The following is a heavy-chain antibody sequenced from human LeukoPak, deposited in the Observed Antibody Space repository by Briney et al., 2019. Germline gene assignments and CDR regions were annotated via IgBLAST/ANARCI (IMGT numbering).Heavy chain of an antibody. CDR1: GFTFSTYA. CDR3: AKAACTTSCYYNC. V-gene: IGHV3-23*01. Sequence: GASLRLSCAASGFTFSTYAMGWVRQAPGKGLEWVSTISGTDGSTYYADSVKGRFTISRDNSKNTLYLQMSSLRAEDTAVYYCAKAACTTSCYYNCWGQGTLVTVSS. D-gene: IGHD2-2*01. CDR2: ISGTDGST. J-gene: IGHJ4*02.